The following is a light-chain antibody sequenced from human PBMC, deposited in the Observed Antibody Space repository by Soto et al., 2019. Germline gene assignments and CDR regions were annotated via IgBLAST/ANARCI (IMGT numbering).Light chain of an antibody. CDR3: LHYGRSPPYT. J-gene: IGKJ2*01. Sequence: EIVLTQSPGTLSLSPGERATLSCRASQRISSSYLAWYQHKPGQAPRLLLYGASSRAAGIPDRFSGSWSGTDFTLTISRLEPEDFAVYYCLHYGRSPPYTFGQGTKLEIK. CDR1: QRISSSY. CDR2: GAS. V-gene: IGKV3-20*01.